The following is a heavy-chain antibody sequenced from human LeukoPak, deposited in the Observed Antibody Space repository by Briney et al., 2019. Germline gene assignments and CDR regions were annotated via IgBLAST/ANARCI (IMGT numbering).Heavy chain of an antibody. Sequence: PGGSLRLSCTASGFNFSYYAMHWVRQAPGKGLAWVALIWFDGSNEYYEDSVKGRFTISRDNSKDTVFLQMNSLTVDDTAVYYCARLVGATTGATDHWGQGSLVIVS. V-gene: IGHV3-33*01. CDR3: ARLVGATTGATDH. CDR1: GFNFSYYA. J-gene: IGHJ4*02. CDR2: IWFDGSNE. D-gene: IGHD1-26*01.